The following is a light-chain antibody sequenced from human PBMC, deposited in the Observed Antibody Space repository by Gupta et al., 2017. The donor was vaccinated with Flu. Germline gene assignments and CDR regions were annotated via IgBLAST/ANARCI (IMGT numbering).Light chain of an antibody. CDR1: QSVFHSSFNRNH. J-gene: IGKJ2*01. CDR3: LQYYSSPFT. CDR2: WAS. V-gene: IGKV4-1*01. Sequence: NCKSSQSVFHSSFNRNHLTWYQQRPGQPPKMLIYWASSRESGVPDRFSGSGSGTDFTLTISSLQAEDVAVYYCLQYYSSPFTFGQGTKLEIK.